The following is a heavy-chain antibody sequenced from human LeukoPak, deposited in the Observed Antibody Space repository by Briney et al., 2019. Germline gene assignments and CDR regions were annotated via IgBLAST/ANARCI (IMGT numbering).Heavy chain of an antibody. CDR1: GGFISGFY. J-gene: IGHJ4*02. D-gene: IGHD6-19*01. CDR3: ARDRDSSGWFDY. CDR2: IYYSGSA. V-gene: IGHV4-59*01. Sequence: PSETLSLTCNVSGGFISGFYWGWIRQPPGKGLEWIGFIYYSGSANYNPSLKSRVTMSVDMSKNQFSLKLSSVTAADTAFYYCARDRDSSGWFDYWGQGALVTVSS.